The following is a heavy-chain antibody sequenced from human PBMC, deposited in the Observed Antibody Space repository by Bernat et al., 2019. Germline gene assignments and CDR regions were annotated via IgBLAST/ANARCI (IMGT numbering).Heavy chain of an antibody. CDR1: GGSISSSSYY. Sequence: QLQLQESGPGLVKPSETLSLTCTVSGGSISSSSYYWGWIRQPPGKGLAWIGSIYYSGSTYYNPSLKSRVTISVDTSKNKFSLKLSSVTAADTAVYYCARPSGYYYGAIDYWGQGTLVTVSS. V-gene: IGHV4-39*01. J-gene: IGHJ4*02. CDR2: IYYSGST. D-gene: IGHD3-22*01. CDR3: ARPSGYYYGAIDY.